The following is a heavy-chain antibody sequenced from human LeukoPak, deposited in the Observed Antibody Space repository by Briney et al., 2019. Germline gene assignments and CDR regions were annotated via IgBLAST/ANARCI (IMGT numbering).Heavy chain of an antibody. CDR1: GYTFTSYY. CDR3: ARDERDGGDTAMLGANNWFDP. CDR2: INPSGFST. Sequence: ASVKVSCKASGYTFTSYYMHWVRQAPGQGLEWMGIINPSGFSTTYAQKFQGRVTMTRDTSTSTVYMEPSSLRSEDTAVYYCARDERDGGDTAMLGANNWFDPWGQGTLVTVSS. V-gene: IGHV1-46*01. J-gene: IGHJ5*02. D-gene: IGHD5-18*01.